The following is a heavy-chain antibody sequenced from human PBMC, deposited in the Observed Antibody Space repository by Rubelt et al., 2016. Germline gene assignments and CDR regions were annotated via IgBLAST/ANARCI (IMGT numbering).Heavy chain of an antibody. Sequence: QVQLQQWGAGLLKPSETLSLTCAVYGGSFSGYYWSWIRQPPGKGLEWIGEINHSGSTNYNPSLKCRVTITVDTSKNQFSLKLSSVTAADTAVYYCARNSDYDHSSGYYKHLDYWGQGTLVTVSS. CDR3: ARNSDYDHSSGYYKHLDY. D-gene: IGHD3-22*01. J-gene: IGHJ4*02. CDR1: GGSFSGYY. V-gene: IGHV4-34*01. CDR2: INHSGST.